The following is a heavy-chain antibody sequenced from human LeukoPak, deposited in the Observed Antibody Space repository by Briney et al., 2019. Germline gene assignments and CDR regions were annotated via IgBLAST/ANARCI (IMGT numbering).Heavy chain of an antibody. D-gene: IGHD3-3*01. Sequence: PSETLSLTCTVSGGSISSYYWSWIRQPPGKGLEWIGYIYYSGSTNYNPSLKSRLTISVDTSKNQFSLKLSSVAAADTAVYYCARAGGYYGYFDYWGQGTLVTVS. CDR2: IYYSGST. V-gene: IGHV4-59*01. CDR3: ARAGGYYGYFDY. J-gene: IGHJ4*02. CDR1: GGSISSYY.